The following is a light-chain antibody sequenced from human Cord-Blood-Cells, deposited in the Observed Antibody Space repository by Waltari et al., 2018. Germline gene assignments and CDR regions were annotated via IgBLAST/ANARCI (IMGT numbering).Light chain of an antibody. CDR2: AAS. Sequence: DIQMTQSPSSLSASVGDRVTITCRASQSISSYLDWYQQKPGKAPKLLIYAASSLQSGGPSRCSGSGCGRDFTITISSLQPEDFATYYCQQRYSSPPTFGGGTKVEIK. V-gene: IGKV1-39*01. CDR1: QSISSY. J-gene: IGKJ4*02. CDR3: QQRYSSPPT.